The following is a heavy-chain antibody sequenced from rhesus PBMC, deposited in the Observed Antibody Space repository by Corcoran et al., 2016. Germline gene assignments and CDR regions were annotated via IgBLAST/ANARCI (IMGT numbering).Heavy chain of an antibody. CDR1: GGSFSSYW. V-gene: IGHV4-80*01. CDR2: INGNRGST. J-gene: IGHJ1*01. Sequence: QVQLQESGPGLVKPSETLSLTCAVPGGSFSSYWWRWIRQPPGKGLEWIGEINGNRGSTNHNPLLNSRVTISKAASKNQFSLKLSSVTAAYTAVYYCASVRYYEDDYGYYLRGYFEFWGQGALATVSS. D-gene: IGHD3-9*01. CDR3: ASVRYYEDDYGYYLRGYFEF.